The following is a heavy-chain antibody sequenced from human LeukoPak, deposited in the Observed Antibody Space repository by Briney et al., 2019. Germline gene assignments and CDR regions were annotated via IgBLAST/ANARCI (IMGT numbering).Heavy chain of an antibody. CDR3: TRVSYYDSSGYHDH. D-gene: IGHD3-22*01. V-gene: IGHV3-11*06. J-gene: IGHJ5*02. Sequence: KPGAPLRLSCAAPGFTFSDYYMSWLRQAAGKGLEWASFFSSSSSYYNSAYSMKGRITTSRDNDKNSLYLQMNIMTAEDTAGYYCTRVSYYDSSGYHDHWGQGTLVTVSS. CDR2: FSSSSSYY. CDR1: GFTFSDYY.